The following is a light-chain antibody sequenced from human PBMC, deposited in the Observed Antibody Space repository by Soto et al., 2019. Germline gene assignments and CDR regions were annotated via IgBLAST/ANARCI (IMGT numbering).Light chain of an antibody. V-gene: IGLV1-44*01. CDR1: SSNIGTYT. CDR2: TNN. J-gene: IGLJ7*01. Sequence: QPVLTQPPSASGTPGQRVTISCSGGSSNIGTYTVNWYQQLPGRAPRLLMYTNNQRPSGVPDRFSGSKSGTSASLAISGLQSEDGADYYCAAWDDTLNVSVFGGGTQLTVL. CDR3: AAWDDTLNVSV.